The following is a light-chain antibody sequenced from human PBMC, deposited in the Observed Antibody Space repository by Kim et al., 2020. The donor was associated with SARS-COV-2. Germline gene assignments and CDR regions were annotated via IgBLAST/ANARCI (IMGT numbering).Light chain of an antibody. CDR2: WSS. V-gene: IGKV4-1*01. CDR1: QSVLYSTNNRNY. J-gene: IGKJ4*01. Sequence: ATINCRSSQSVLYSTNNRNYLAWYQQKPGQPPKLLIYWSSIRQSGVPDRFSGSGSETDFTLTISSLQAEDVAVYFCQQYYSTPLTFGGGTKVDIK. CDR3: QQYYSTPLT.